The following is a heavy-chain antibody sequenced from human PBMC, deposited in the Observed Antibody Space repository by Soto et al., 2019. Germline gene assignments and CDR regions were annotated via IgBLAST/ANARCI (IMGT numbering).Heavy chain of an antibody. J-gene: IGHJ6*01. D-gene: IGHD2-15*01. V-gene: IGHV1-2*04. CDR2: INPNSGGT. Sequence: SVKVYCQASGYTFTGYYMHWGRQAPGQGLEWMGWINPNSGGTNYAQKFQGWVTMTRDTSISTAYMELSRLRSDDTAVYYCARDGVVTRRRGYYYDGMDVCGQGTTVTGSS. CDR3: ARDGVVTRRRGYYYDGMDV. CDR1: GYTFTGYY.